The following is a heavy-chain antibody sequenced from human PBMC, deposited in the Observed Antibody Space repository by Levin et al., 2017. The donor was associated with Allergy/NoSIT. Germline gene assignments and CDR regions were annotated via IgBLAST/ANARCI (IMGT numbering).Heavy chain of an antibody. CDR1: GGSISSSSYY. Sequence: SETLSLTCTVSGGSISSSSYYWGWIRQPPGKGLEWIGSIYYSGSTYYNPSLKSRVTISVDTSKNQFSLKLSSVTAADTAVYYCARLKGGGAAGPFDYWGQGTLVTVSS. D-gene: IGHD6-13*01. J-gene: IGHJ4*02. V-gene: IGHV4-39*01. CDR2: IYYSGST. CDR3: ARLKGGGAAGPFDY.